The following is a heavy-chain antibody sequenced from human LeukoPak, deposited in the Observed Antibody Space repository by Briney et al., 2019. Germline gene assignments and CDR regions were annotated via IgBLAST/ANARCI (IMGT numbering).Heavy chain of an antibody. CDR2: IKRDGSEK. CDR3: ARAVSSYYFDY. Sequence: GGSLRLSRAAPGLIFGSFWVGWVRQAPGKGLGWVANIKRDGSEKYHVDSVKGRFTISRDNAKNSLYLQMNGLRPEDTAVYYCARAVSSYYFDYWGQGTLVTVSS. CDR1: GLIFGSFW. V-gene: IGHV3-7*02. D-gene: IGHD6-6*01. J-gene: IGHJ4*02.